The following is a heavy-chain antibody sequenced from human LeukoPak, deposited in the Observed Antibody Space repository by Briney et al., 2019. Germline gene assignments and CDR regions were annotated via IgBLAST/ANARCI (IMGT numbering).Heavy chain of an antibody. CDR1: GYTFTSYD. J-gene: IGHJ4*02. CDR3: ARVRYYYDSSGYYFPDY. V-gene: IGHV1-8*01. D-gene: IGHD3-22*01. Sequence: ASVKVSCKASGYTFTSYDINWVRQATGQGLEWMGWMNPNSGNTGYAQKFQGRVTMTRNTSISTAYMELSSLRSEDTAVYYCARVRYYYDSSGYYFPDYWGQGTPVTVSS. CDR2: MNPNSGNT.